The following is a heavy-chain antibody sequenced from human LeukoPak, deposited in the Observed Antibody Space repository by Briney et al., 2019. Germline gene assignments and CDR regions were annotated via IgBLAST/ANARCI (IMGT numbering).Heavy chain of an antibody. Sequence: GGSLRLSCAASGFTFSSYAMSWVRQAPGKGLEWVSGISWNSGSIGYADSVKGRFTISRDNAKNSLYLQMNSLRAEDTALYYCAKDGSYGSELIFDYWGQGTLVTVSS. D-gene: IGHD3-10*01. V-gene: IGHV3-9*01. CDR3: AKDGSYGSELIFDY. J-gene: IGHJ4*02. CDR1: GFTFSSYA. CDR2: ISWNSGSI.